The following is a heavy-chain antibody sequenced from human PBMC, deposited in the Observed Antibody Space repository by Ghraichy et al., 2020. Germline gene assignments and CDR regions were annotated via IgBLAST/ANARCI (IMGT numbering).Heavy chain of an antibody. D-gene: IGHD1-26*01. CDR1: GGSCSGFY. CDR2: INHNGDT. J-gene: IGHJ4*02. V-gene: IGHV4-34*01. Sequence: GSLRLSCAVYGGSCSGFYWSWIRQSPGKGLEWIGQINHNGDTDYNPSLGGRVTISLDRSQNQFSVKMTSVTAADTTMYYCATLGGGLSTATAWATVYYFDYWGQGTLVTVSS. CDR3: ATLGGGLSTATAWATVYYFDY.